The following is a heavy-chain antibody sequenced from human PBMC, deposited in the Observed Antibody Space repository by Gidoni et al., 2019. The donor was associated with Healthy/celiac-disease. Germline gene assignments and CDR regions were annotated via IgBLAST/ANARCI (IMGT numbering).Heavy chain of an antibody. CDR1: GFPFDDYA. CDR2: ISWNSGSI. CDR3: AKDMGGGVLLWFGELSN. J-gene: IGHJ4*02. Sequence: EVQLVESGGGLVQPGRSLRLSCAASGFPFDDYAMHWVRQAPGKGLEWVSGISWNSGSIGYADSVKGRFTISRDNAKNSLYLQMNSLRAEDTALYYCAKDMGGGVLLWFGELSNWGQGTLVTVSS. D-gene: IGHD3-10*01. V-gene: IGHV3-9*01.